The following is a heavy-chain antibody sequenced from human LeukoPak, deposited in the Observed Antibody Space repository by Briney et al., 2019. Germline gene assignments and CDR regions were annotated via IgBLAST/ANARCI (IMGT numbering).Heavy chain of an antibody. J-gene: IGHJ4*02. V-gene: IGHV4-59*01. CDR3: ARGGGYSGYDFGY. CDR1: GGSISNYY. D-gene: IGHD5-12*01. CDR2: ISYSGGT. Sequence: SETLSLTCTVSGGSISNYYWNWIRQPPGKGLEWVGHISYSGGTKYNPSLKSRVTISVDTSKNQFSLNLSSVTAADTAVYYCARGGGYSGYDFGYWGQGTLVTVSS.